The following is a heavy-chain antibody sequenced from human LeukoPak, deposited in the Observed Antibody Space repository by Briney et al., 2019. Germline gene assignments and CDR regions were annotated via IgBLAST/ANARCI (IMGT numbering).Heavy chain of an antibody. CDR3: ARYYQPTY. Sequence: GGSLRLSCAASGFTFSSYSMNWVRQAPGKGLEWISYISSSSGTIYYADSVKGRFTISRDNAKNSLYLQMNSLRAEDTAVYYCARYYQPTYWGQGTLVTVSS. J-gene: IGHJ4*02. D-gene: IGHD2-2*01. CDR1: GFTFSSYS. V-gene: IGHV3-48*01. CDR2: ISSSSGTI.